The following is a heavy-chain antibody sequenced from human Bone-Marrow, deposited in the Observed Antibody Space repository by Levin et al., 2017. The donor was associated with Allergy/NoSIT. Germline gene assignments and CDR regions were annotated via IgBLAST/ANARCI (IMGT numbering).Heavy chain of an antibody. J-gene: IGHJ4*02. Sequence: GGSLRLSCAASGFTFSSYSMNWVRQAPGKGLEWVSSISSSSSYIYYADSVKGRFTISRDNAKNSLYLQMNSLRAEDTAVYYCATLEMDIVVVPAAKGLDYWGQGTLVTVSS. CDR2: ISSSSSYI. D-gene: IGHD2-2*03. CDR1: GFTFSSYS. CDR3: ATLEMDIVVVPAAKGLDY. V-gene: IGHV3-21*01.